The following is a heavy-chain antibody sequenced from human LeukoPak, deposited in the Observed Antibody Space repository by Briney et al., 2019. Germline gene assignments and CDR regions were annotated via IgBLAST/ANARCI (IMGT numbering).Heavy chain of an antibody. V-gene: IGHV3-23*01. CDR1: GFTFSNYA. D-gene: IGHD4-17*01. CDR3: ANGNNGDYVRLDY. Sequence: GGSLRLSCAASGFTFSNYAMTWVRQAPGKGLEWVSGISGSGGNTYYADSVKGRFTISRDNSKNTLYLQMNSLRAEDTAVYYCANGNNGDYVRLDYWGQGTLVTVSS. J-gene: IGHJ4*02. CDR2: ISGSGGNT.